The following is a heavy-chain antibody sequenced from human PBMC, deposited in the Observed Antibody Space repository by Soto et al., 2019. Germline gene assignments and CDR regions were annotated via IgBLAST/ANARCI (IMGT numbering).Heavy chain of an antibody. D-gene: IGHD5-12*01. V-gene: IGHV4-61*01. J-gene: IGHJ5*02. CDR3: ARDRGWLQVGGYYWFDP. Sequence: QVQLQESGPGLVKPSETLSLTCTVSGGSVSSGSYYWSWIRQPPGKGLEWIGYIYYSGSTNYNPSRKGRVTISVDTSKNQFSLTLSSVTAADTAVYYCARDRGWLQVGGYYWFDPCGQGTLVTFAS. CDR1: GGSVSSGSYY. CDR2: IYYSGST.